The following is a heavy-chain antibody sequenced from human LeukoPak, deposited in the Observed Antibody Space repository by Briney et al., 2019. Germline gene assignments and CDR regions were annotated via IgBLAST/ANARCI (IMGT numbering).Heavy chain of an antibody. J-gene: IGHJ6*03. CDR2: ISYSGSS. V-gene: IGHV4-31*03. CDR1: GGSVSSVAYY. CDR3: ARESAAGLYFIDV. Sequence: SETLSLTCTVSGGSVSSVAYYWNWIRHLPGKGLEWIGYISYSGSSEFNPSLESRVTLSVDKSKNQFSLNLASVTAADTAMYYCARESAAGLYFIDVWGKGTTVTVS. D-gene: IGHD2-15*01.